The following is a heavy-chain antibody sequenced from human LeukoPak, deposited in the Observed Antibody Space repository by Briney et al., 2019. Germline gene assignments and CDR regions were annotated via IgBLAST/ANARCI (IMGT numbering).Heavy chain of an antibody. V-gene: IGHV4-61*02. D-gene: IGHD1-26*01. Sequence: KPSETLSLTCTVSGGSISSGSNYWSWIRQPAGKGLEWIGRIYTSGSTNYNPSLKSRVTISVDTSKNQFSLKLTSVTAADTAVYYCARDLELGYWGQGNLVTASS. CDR2: IYTSGST. CDR1: GGSISSGSNY. J-gene: IGHJ1*01. CDR3: ARDLELGY.